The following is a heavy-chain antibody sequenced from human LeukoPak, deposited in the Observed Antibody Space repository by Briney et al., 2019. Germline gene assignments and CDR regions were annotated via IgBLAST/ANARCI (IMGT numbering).Heavy chain of an antibody. D-gene: IGHD3-22*01. CDR2: IYYSGST. V-gene: IGHV4-61*08. Sequence: SETLSLTCTVSAGSISSGGYYWSWIRQHPGKGLEWIGYIYYSGSTNYNPSLKSRVTISVDTSKNQFSLKLSPVTAADTAVYYCARLRGNYYDSSGYKDYYFDYWGQGTLVTVSS. J-gene: IGHJ4*02. CDR3: ARLRGNYYDSSGYKDYYFDY. CDR1: AGSISSGGYY.